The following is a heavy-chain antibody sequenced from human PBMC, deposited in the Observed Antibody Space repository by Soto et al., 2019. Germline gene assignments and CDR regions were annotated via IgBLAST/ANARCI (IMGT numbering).Heavy chain of an antibody. CDR3: ARGPGKNAMVRGFTYSFDY. J-gene: IGHJ4*02. CDR2: ISAYNGNT. Sequence: QVQLVQSGAEVKKPGASVKVSCKASGYTFTSYGISWVRQAPGQGLEWMGWISAYNGNTNYAQKLQGRVTMTTDTXXSXAXRELRSLRSDDTAVYYCARGPGKNAMVRGFTYSFDYWGQGTLVTVSS. V-gene: IGHV1-18*01. CDR1: GYTFTSYG. D-gene: IGHD3-10*01.